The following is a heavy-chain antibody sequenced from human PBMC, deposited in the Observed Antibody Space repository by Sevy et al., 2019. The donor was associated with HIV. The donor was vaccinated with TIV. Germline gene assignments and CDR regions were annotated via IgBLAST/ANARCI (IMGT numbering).Heavy chain of an antibody. D-gene: IGHD3-10*01. J-gene: IGHJ4*02. CDR1: GFNFNIYS. CDR2: ISGSSSYT. V-gene: IGHV3-21*01. Sequence: GGSLRLSCAASGFNFNIYSMNWVRQAPGKGLEWVSSISGSSSYTNYADSVKGRFTISRDNAKNSLYLQMNSLRAEDTAVYYCARDAYYYGSGSYPDYWGQGTLVTVSS. CDR3: ARDAYYYGSGSYPDY.